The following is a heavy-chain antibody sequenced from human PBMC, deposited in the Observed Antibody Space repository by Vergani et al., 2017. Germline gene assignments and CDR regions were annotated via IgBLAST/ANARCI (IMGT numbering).Heavy chain of an antibody. CDR1: GFTFSSYS. J-gene: IGHJ4*02. CDR2: ISSSSSYI. V-gene: IGHV3-21*01. CDR3: ARDRAGSGFDY. Sequence: EVQLVESGGGLVKPGGSLRLSCAASGFTFSSYSMNWVRQAPGKGLEWVSSISSSSSYIYYADSGKGRCTISRDNAKNSLYLQMNSLRAEDTAVYYCARDRAGSGFDYWGQGTLVTVSS. D-gene: IGHD2-15*01.